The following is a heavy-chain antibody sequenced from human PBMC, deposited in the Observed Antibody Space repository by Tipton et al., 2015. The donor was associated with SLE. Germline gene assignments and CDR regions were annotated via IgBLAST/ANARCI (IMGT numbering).Heavy chain of an antibody. D-gene: IGHD2-15*01. V-gene: IGHV1-8*01. CDR2: MNPNSGNT. CDR1: GYTFTSYD. Sequence: QVQLVQSGAEVKKPGASVKVSCKASGYTFTSYDINWVRQATGQGLEGMGWMNPNSGNTGYAQKFQGRVTMTRNTSISTAYMELSSLRSDDTAVYYCARQSVVDIPYFYFMDVGGKGSAVTVSS. CDR3: ARQSVVDIPYFYFMDV. J-gene: IGHJ6*04.